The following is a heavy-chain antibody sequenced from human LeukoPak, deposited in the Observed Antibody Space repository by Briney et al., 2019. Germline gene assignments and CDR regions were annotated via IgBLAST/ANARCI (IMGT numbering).Heavy chain of an antibody. CDR1: GGSISSGGYY. D-gene: IGHD4-17*01. V-gene: IGHV4-31*03. CDR2: IYYSGST. CDR3: ARDLSQDGDYVNAFDI. J-gene: IGHJ3*02. Sequence: SETLSLTCTVSGGSISSGGYYWSWIRQHPGKGLEWIGYIYYSGSTYYNPSLKSRVTISVDTSKNQFSLKLSPVTAADTAVYYCARDLSQDGDYVNAFDIWGQGTMVTVSS.